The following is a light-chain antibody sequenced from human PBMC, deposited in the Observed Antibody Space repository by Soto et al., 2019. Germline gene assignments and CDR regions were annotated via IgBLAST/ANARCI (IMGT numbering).Light chain of an antibody. CDR2: EGS. V-gene: IGLV2-23*01. CDR1: SSDVGSYNL. Sequence: QSALTQPASVSGSPGQSITISCTGTSSDVGSYNLVSWYQQHPGKAPKLMIYEGSKRPSGVSNRFSGSKSGNTASLTISGXXXXXEADYYCCSYAGSRVFGGGTKLTV. CDR3: CSYAGSRV. J-gene: IGLJ3*02.